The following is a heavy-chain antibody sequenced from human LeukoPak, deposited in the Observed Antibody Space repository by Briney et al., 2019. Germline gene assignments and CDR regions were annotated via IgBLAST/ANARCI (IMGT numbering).Heavy chain of an antibody. CDR2: ISYDGSNK. Sequence: DPGRSLRLSCAASGFTFSSYGMHWVRQAPGKGLEWVAVISYDGSNKYYADSVKGRFTISRDNSKNTLYLQMNSLRAEDTAVYYCARVHSTYKETVGFDYWGQGTLVTVSS. CDR3: ARVHSTYKETVGFDY. V-gene: IGHV3-30*03. D-gene: IGHD6-13*01. CDR1: GFTFSSYG. J-gene: IGHJ4*02.